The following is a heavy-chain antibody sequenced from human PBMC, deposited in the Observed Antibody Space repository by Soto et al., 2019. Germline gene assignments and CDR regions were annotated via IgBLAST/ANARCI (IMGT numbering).Heavy chain of an antibody. CDR3: AKVIAAHNPQTFDY. D-gene: IGHD6-6*01. CDR2: ISYDGSNK. V-gene: IGHV3-30*18. CDR1: GFPFSSYG. J-gene: IGHJ4*02. Sequence: GGSLSLSCAASGFPFSSYGMHWVRQAPGKGLEWVAVISYDGSNKYYADSVKGRFTISRDNSKNTLYLQMNSLRAEDTAVYYCAKVIAAHNPQTFDYWGQGTLVTVSS.